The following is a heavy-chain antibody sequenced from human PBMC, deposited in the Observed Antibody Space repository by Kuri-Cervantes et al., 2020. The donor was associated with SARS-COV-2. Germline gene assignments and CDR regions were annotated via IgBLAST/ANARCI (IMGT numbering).Heavy chain of an antibody. D-gene: IGHD1-26*01. V-gene: IGHV3-23*01. Sequence: GESLKISCAASGFTFSSYAIHWVRQAPGKGLEWVSTISGSGGSTYYADSVKGRFTISRDNSKNTLYLQMNSLRAEDTAVYFCAKTDVGWGANFDYWGQGTLVTVSS. J-gene: IGHJ4*02. CDR3: AKTDVGWGANFDY. CDR1: GFTFSSYA. CDR2: ISGSGGST.